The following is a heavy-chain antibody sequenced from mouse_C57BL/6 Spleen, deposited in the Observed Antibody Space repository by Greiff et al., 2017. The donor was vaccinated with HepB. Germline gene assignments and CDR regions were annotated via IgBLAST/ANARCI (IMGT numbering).Heavy chain of an antibody. CDR3: ARGDDGSSGIAY. CDR2: IYPRSGNT. Sequence: QVQLQQSGAELARPGASVKLSCKASGYTFTSYGISWVKQRPGQGLEWIGEIYPRSGNTYYNEKFKGKATLTADTSSSTAYMELRSLTSEDSAVYFGARGDDGSSGIAYWGQGTLVTVSA. CDR1: GYTFTSYG. V-gene: IGHV1-81*01. J-gene: IGHJ3*01. D-gene: IGHD1-1*01.